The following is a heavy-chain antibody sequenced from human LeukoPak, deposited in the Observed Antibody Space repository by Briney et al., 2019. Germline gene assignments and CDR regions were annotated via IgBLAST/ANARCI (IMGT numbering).Heavy chain of an antibody. CDR3: XXXRFVPGPDVVNPFDY. CDR1: GGSISSTFYY. D-gene: IGHD2-2*01. V-gene: IGHV4-39*01. J-gene: IGHJ4*02. Sequence: SETLSLTCTVSGGSISSTFYYWGWIRQPPGKGLEWIGRINYSGSTYYNPSLKSRVTIYVDTSKNQFSLKLSSVTAANTAEYXXXXXRFVPGPDVVNPFDYWGQGALVTVSS. CDR2: INYSGST.